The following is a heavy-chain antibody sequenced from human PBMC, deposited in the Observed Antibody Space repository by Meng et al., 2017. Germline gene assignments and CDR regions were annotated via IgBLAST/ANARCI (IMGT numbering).Heavy chain of an antibody. V-gene: IGHV5-51*01. CDR3: ARSEGAVAASDPFDY. D-gene: IGHD6-19*01. CDR1: GYSLTSYW. Sequence: KVSCKGSGYSLTSYWIGWVRQMPGKGLEWMGIIYPGDSDTRYSPSFQGQVTISADKSISTAYLQWSSLKASDTAMYYCARSEGAVAASDPFDYWGQGTLVTVSS. CDR2: IYPGDSDT. J-gene: IGHJ4*02.